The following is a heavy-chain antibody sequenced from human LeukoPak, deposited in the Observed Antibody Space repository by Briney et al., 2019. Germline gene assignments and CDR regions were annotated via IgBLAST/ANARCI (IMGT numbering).Heavy chain of an antibody. Sequence: GASVKVSCKASGYTFTGYYMHWVRQAPGQGLEWMGWINPNSGGRNYAQKFQGRVTITRDTSISTAYMELSRLRSDDTAVYYCARGSDSSSYYYSDAFDIWGQGTMVTVSS. CDR3: ARGSDSSSYYYSDAFDI. CDR2: INPNSGGR. D-gene: IGHD3-22*01. V-gene: IGHV1-2*02. CDR1: GYTFTGYY. J-gene: IGHJ3*02.